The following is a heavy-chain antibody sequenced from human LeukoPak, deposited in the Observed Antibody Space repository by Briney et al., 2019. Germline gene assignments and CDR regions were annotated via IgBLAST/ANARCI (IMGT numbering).Heavy chain of an antibody. Sequence: SETLSLTCTVSSGSISTSNYYWGWVRQPPGKALEWIGNIFYSGSTYYSPSLKSRVTISLDTSRNQFSLKLSSVTAADTAVYYCARPTYYYGSGSYFYDWGQGTLVTVSS. CDR3: ARPTYYYGSGSYFYD. CDR2: IFYSGST. J-gene: IGHJ4*02. CDR1: SGSISTSNYY. V-gene: IGHV4-39*01. D-gene: IGHD3-10*01.